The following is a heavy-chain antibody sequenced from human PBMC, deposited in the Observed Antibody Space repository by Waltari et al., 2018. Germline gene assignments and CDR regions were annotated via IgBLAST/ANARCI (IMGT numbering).Heavy chain of an antibody. V-gene: IGHV4-39*01. CDR2: IYYSGST. D-gene: IGHD6-13*01. CDR3: ASVFLAAAGYYFDY. Sequence: QLQLQESGPGLVKPSETLSLTCTVSGGSISSSSYYWGWIRQPPGKGLEWIGSIYYSGSTYYTPSLKSRVTISVDTSKNQFSRKLSSVTAADTAVYYCASVFLAAAGYYFDYWGQGTLVTVSS. J-gene: IGHJ4*02. CDR1: GGSISSSSYY.